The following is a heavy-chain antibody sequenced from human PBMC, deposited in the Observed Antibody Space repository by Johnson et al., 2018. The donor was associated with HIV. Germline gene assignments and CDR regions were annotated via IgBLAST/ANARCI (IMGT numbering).Heavy chain of an antibody. J-gene: IGHJ3*02. CDR1: GFTFSSYG. CDR3: LLGQDGGGI. D-gene: IGHD3-16*01. CDR2: NRSDGRNT. V-gene: IGHV3-30*02. Sequence: QVQLVESGGGVVQPGGSLRLSCAASGFTFSSYGMHWVRQAPRTGLEWLAFNRSDGRNTYYADSVKGRFTISRDNAEKSLYLQMNSLRAEDTAVYYALLGQDGGGIWGQGTMVTVSS.